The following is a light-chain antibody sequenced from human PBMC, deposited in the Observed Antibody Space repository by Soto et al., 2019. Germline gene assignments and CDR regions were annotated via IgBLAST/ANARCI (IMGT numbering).Light chain of an antibody. CDR1: SSDVGGYDY. V-gene: IGLV2-14*03. CDR3: GSYVNSTTPNGL. Sequence: QSALTQPASVSGSPGQSITISCTGTSSDVGGYDYVSWYQQHPGKAPKLIIYKVSDRPSGVSNRFSGSRSANTASLTISGLQAEDEADYYCGSYVNSTTPNGLFGGGTKVTVL. J-gene: IGLJ3*02. CDR2: KVS.